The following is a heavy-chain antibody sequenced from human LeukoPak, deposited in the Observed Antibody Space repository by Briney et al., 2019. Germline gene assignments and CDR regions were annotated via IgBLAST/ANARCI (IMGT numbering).Heavy chain of an antibody. J-gene: IGHJ4*02. CDR2: TYYRSKWYN. CDR1: GDSVSSNSAA. V-gene: IGHV6-1*01. CDR3: ARDVSLVVFGKAAAGTCDY. Sequence: SQTLSLTCAISGDSVSSNSAAWNWIRQSPSRGLERLGRTYYRSKWYNDYAVSVKSRITINPDTSKNQFSLQLNSVTPEDTAVYYCARDVSLVVFGKAAAGTCDYWGQGTLVTVSS. D-gene: IGHD6-13*01.